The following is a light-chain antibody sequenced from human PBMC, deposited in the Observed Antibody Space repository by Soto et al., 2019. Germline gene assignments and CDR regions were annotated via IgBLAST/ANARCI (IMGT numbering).Light chain of an antibody. J-gene: IGLJ2*01. CDR1: RSDVGGYNY. Sequence: QSVLTQPASVSGSPGQSITISCPGTRSDVGGYNYVSWYQQHPGKAPKLMIYDVSNRPSGVSNRFSGSKSGNTASLTISGLQAEDEADYYCSSYTSSSTLEVVFGGGTKLTVL. CDR3: SSYTSSSTLEVV. CDR2: DVS. V-gene: IGLV2-14*01.